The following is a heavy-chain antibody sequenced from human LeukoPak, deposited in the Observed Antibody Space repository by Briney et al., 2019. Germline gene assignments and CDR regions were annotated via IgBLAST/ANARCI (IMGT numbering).Heavy chain of an antibody. CDR1: GFTFSNAW. D-gene: IGHD4-17*01. V-gene: IGHV3-15*01. Sequence: GGSLRLSCAASGFTFSNAWMSWVRQAPGKGLEWVGLIKGPADGGATDYAAPVKGRFTISRDDSKNTLSLQMNSLQAEDTAVYYCTTAPFTVTTYGYYYGVGVWGQGTAVTVSS. CDR2: IKGPADGGAT. CDR3: TTAPFTVTTYGYYYGVGV. J-gene: IGHJ6*02.